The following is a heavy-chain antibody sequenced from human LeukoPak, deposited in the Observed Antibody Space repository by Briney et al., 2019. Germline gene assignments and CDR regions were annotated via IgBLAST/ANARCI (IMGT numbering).Heavy chain of an antibody. Sequence: GGSLRLSCVASGFTFSSYSINWVRQAPGKGLEWISYISGSSSSIYYADSVKGRFTISRDNAKNSLYLQMNSLRAEDTAVYYCAGYSGAYSGAFDIWGQGTMVTVSS. J-gene: IGHJ3*02. CDR2: ISGSSSSI. D-gene: IGHD1-26*01. V-gene: IGHV3-48*01. CDR3: AGYSGAYSGAFDI. CDR1: GFTFSSYS.